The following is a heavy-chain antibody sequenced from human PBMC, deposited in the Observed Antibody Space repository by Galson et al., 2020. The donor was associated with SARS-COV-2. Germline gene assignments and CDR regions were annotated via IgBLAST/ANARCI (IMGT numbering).Heavy chain of an antibody. CDR3: AGQPVVGDRGHYFDY. Sequence: GESLKISCKASGDSFTSQWIAWVRQMPGKGLEWMGVIYPGDSETIYSPSFQGQVTISADNSISTAYLQWSSLKASDTAMYYCAGQPVVGDRGHYFDYWGQGTLVTVSS. D-gene: IGHD1-26*01. V-gene: IGHV5-51*01. J-gene: IGHJ4*02. CDR2: IYPGDSET. CDR1: GDSFTSQW.